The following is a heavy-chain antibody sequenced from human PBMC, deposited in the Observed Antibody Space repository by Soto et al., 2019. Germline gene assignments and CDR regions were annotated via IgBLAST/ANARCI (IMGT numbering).Heavy chain of an antibody. CDR1: GGSISSSSYY. J-gene: IGHJ4*02. CDR2: IYYSGST. V-gene: IGHV4-39*01. D-gene: IGHD6-19*01. CDR3: AEGENEAVAFDY. Sequence: SETLSLTCTVSGGSISSSSYYWGWIRQPPGKGLEWIGSIYYSGSTYYNPSLKSRVTISVDTSKNQFSLKLSSVTAADTAVYYCAEGENEAVAFDYWGQGTLVTVSS.